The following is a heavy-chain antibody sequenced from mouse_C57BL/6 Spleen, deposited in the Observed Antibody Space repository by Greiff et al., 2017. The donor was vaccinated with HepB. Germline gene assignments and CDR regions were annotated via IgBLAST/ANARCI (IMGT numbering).Heavy chain of an antibody. D-gene: IGHD1-1*01. J-gene: IGHJ4*01. CDR1: GFTFSNYW. CDR3: TGAYYYGRSHRGAMDY. Sequence: EVKVEESGGGLVQPGGSMKLSCVASGFTFSNYWMNWVRQSPEKGLEWVAQIRLKSDNYATHYAESVKGRFTISRDDSKSSVYLQMNNLRAEDTGIYYCTGAYYYGRSHRGAMDYWGQGTSVTVSS. V-gene: IGHV6-3*01. CDR2: IRLKSDNYAT.